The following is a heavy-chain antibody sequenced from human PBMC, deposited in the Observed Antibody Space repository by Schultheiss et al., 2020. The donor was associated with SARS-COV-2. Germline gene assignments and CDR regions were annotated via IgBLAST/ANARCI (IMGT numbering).Heavy chain of an antibody. CDR2: INPNSGGT. J-gene: IGHJ4*02. V-gene: IGHV1-2*02. CDR3: ARGLPYSSSWYYGY. D-gene: IGHD6-13*01. CDR1: GYVFMNFG. Sequence: ASVKVSCKASGYVFMNFGITWVRLAPGQGLEWMGWINPNSGGTNYAQKFQGRVTMTRDTSISTAYMELSRLRSDDTAVYYCARGLPYSSSWYYGYWGQGTLVTVSS.